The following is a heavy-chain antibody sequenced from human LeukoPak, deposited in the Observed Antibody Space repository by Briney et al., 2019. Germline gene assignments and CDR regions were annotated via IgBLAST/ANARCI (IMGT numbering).Heavy chain of an antibody. CDR1: GFTFSSYG. J-gene: IGHJ4*02. CDR2: ISYDGSNK. D-gene: IGHD1-26*01. CDR3: AKDPGELRPPAYYFDY. Sequence: GRPLRLSCAASGFTFSSYGMHWVRQAPGKGLEWVAVISYDGSNKYYADSVKGRFTISRDNSKNTLYLQMNSLRAEDTAVYYCAKDPGELRPPAYYFDYWGQGTLVTVSS. V-gene: IGHV3-30*18.